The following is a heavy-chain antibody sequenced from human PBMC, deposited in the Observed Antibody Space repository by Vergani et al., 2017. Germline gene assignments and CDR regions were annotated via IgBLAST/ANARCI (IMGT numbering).Heavy chain of an antibody. J-gene: IGHJ4*02. Sequence: EVQLLESGGDLVQPGGSLRLSCTASGFIFSTYAMSWVRQAPGKGLEWVSGISASGAPTYYADSVKGRVTISRDNSKNTLYLQMNSLRVEDTAVYYCAVRPRVNLVGGEIVTKRTFDYWSQGSLVTVSS. D-gene: IGHD3-10*01. CDR1: GFIFSTYA. CDR2: ISASGAPT. V-gene: IGHV3-23*01. CDR3: AVRPRVNLVGGEIVTKRTFDY.